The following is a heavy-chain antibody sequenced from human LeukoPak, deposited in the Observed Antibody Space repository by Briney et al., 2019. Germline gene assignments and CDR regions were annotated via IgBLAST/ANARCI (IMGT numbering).Heavy chain of an antibody. CDR1: GGTSSSYA. D-gene: IGHD2-2*01. V-gene: IGHV1-69*04. J-gene: IGHJ6*02. CDR2: IIPILGIA. Sequence: SVKVSCKASGGTSSSYAISWVRQAPGQGLEWMGRIIPILGIANYAQKFQGRVTITADKSTSTAYMELSSLRSEDTAVYYCARAPPGGSSTSHEKYYYYYYGMDVWGQGTTVTVSS. CDR3: ARAPPGGSSTSHEKYYYYYYGMDV.